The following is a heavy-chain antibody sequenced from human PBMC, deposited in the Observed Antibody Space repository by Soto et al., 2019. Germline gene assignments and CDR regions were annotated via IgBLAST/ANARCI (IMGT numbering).Heavy chain of an antibody. CDR3: ARDLSGSFFDF. D-gene: IGHD1-26*01. CDR1: GGSISSYY. Sequence: SETLSLTCTVSGGSISSYYWSWIRQPPGKGLEWIGYIYYSGSTNYNPSLKSRVTISVDTSKNQFSLKLSSVTAADTAVYYCARDLSGSFFDFWGQGTLVTVSS. V-gene: IGHV4-59*01. CDR2: IYYSGST. J-gene: IGHJ4*02.